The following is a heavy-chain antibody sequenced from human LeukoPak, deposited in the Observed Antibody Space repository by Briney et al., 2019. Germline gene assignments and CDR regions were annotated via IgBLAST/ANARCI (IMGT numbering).Heavy chain of an antibody. CDR2: INHSGST. CDR3: ARGGGDILTGYYSRFARVLDY. Sequence: SETLSLTCAVYGGSFSGYYWSWIRQPPGKGLEWIGEINHSGSTNYNPSLKSRVTISVDTSKNQFSLKLSSVTAADTAVYYCARGGGDILTGYYSRFARVLDYWGQGTLVTVSS. V-gene: IGHV4-34*01. CDR1: GGSFSGYY. D-gene: IGHD3-9*01. J-gene: IGHJ4*02.